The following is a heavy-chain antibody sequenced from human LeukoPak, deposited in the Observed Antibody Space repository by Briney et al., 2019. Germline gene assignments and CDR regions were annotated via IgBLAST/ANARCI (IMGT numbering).Heavy chain of an antibody. V-gene: IGHV1-46*01. CDR1: GYTFTNYY. J-gene: IGHJ6*03. Sequence: ASVKVSCKASGYTFTNYYMHWVRQAPGQGLEWMGIINPSGGSTSYAQKFQGRVTMTRDTSTSTVYMELSSLRSEDTAVYYCARIMSYSSSWYHIYYMDVWGKGTTVTISS. D-gene: IGHD6-13*01. CDR2: INPSGGST. CDR3: ARIMSYSSSWYHIYYMDV.